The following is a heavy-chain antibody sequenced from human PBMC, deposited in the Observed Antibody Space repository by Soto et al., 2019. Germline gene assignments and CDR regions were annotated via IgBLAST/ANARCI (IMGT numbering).Heavy chain of an antibody. J-gene: IGHJ6*03. D-gene: IGHD3-10*01. CDR3: ARHMLKGRLRPGDYYYYYYMDV. V-gene: IGHV4-59*08. Sequence: QVQLQESGPGLVKPSETLSLTCTVSGGSISSYYWSWIRQPPGKGLEWIGYIYYSGSTNYNPSLKSRVTISVDTSKNQFSLKLSSVTAADTAVYYCARHMLKGRLRPGDYYYYYYMDVWGKGTTVTVSS. CDR2: IYYSGST. CDR1: GGSISSYY.